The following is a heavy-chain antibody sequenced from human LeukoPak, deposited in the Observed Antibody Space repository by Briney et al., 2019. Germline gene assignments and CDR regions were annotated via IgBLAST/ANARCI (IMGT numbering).Heavy chain of an antibody. J-gene: IGHJ4*02. CDR1: GGSFSGYY. Sequence: SETLSLTCAVYGGSFSGYYWSWIRQPPGKGLEWIGEINHSGSTNYNPSLKSRVTLSVDTSKNQFSLTLSSVTAPDTAVYYCARGNRGLRYFDWYGYFDYWGQGTLVTVSS. V-gene: IGHV4-34*01. D-gene: IGHD3-9*01. CDR2: INHSGST. CDR3: ARGNRGLRYFDWYGYFDY.